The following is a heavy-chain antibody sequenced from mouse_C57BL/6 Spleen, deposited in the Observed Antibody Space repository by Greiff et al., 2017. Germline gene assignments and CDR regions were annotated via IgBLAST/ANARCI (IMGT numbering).Heavy chain of an antibody. V-gene: IGHV3-6*01. CDR1: GYSITSGYY. CDR3: ARAAGLWYFDV. D-gene: IGHD3-1*01. J-gene: IGHJ1*03. CDR2: ISYDGSN. Sequence: EESGPGLVKPSQSLSLTCSVTGYSITSGYYWNWIRQFPGNKLEWMGYISYDGSNNYNPSLKNRISITRDTSKNQFFLKLNSVTTEDTATYDCARAAGLWYFDVWGTGTTVTVSS.